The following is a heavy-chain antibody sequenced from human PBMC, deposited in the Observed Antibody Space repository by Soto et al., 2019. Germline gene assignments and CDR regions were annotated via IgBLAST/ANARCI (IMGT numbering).Heavy chain of an antibody. CDR1: GGSISSGGYY. CDR2: IYYSGST. V-gene: IGHV4-31*03. Sequence: TSETLSLTCTVSGGSISSGGYYWSWIRQHPGKGLEWIGYIYYSGSTYYNPSLKSRVTISVDTSKNQFSLKLSSVTAADTAVYYCARDTQPDYGSGSNWFDPWGQGTLVTVSS. CDR3: ARDTQPDYGSGSNWFDP. J-gene: IGHJ5*02. D-gene: IGHD3-10*01.